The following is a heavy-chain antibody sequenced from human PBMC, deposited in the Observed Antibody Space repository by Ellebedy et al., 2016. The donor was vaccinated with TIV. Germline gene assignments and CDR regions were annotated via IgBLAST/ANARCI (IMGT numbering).Heavy chain of an antibody. V-gene: IGHV3-15*01. J-gene: IGHJ4*02. Sequence: GESLKISCAASGFTFSNAWMSWVRQAPGKGLEWVGRIKSNTDGGTTDYAAPVKGRFTISRADSKNTLYLQVNSLKTEDTALYYCTTDTRAWELPHDGFYFDYWGQGTLVTVSS. CDR2: IKSNTDGGTT. CDR1: GFTFSNAW. D-gene: IGHD1-26*01. CDR3: TTDTRAWELPHDGFYFDY.